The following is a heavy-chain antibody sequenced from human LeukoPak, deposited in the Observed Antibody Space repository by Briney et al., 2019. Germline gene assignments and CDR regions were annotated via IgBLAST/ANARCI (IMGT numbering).Heavy chain of an antibody. V-gene: IGHV3-23*01. J-gene: IGHJ4*02. CDR2: IRGSGGST. Sequence: GGSLRLSCAASGFTFSSYAMSWVRQAPGKGLEWVSTIRGSGGSTYYADSVKGRFTISRDNSKNTLYLQMNSLRAEDTAVYYCAKVGGGRDGTSHYFDYWGQGTLVTVSS. CDR1: GFTFSSYA. D-gene: IGHD5-24*01. CDR3: AKVGGGRDGTSHYFDY.